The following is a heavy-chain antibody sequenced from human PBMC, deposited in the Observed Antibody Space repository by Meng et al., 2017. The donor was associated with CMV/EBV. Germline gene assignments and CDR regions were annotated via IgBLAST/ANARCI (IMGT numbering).Heavy chain of an antibody. CDR3: SQGGHFDS. V-gene: IGHV3-49*04. J-gene: IGHJ4*02. D-gene: IGHD3-16*01. CDR1: GFPFGDYT. CDR2: IKNKGYGEST. Sequence: GGSLRLSCSASGFPFGDYTMSWGRQVPGKGLEWVGFIKNKGYGESTEYAASVKARFIISRDDPKSIVYLQMNSLRTEDTAVYYCSQGGHFDSWGQGTLVTVSS.